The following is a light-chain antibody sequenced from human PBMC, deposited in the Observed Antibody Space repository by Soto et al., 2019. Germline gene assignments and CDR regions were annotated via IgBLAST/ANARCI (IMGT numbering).Light chain of an antibody. V-gene: IGKV3-20*01. J-gene: IGKJ1*01. CDR1: QSVSSSY. Sequence: EIVLTQSPGTLSLSPGERATLSCRVSQSVSSSYLAWYQQKPGQAPRLLIYGTSSRATGIPDRFSGSGSGTDFTLNISRLEPEDFAVYYCQQYGSSPWTFGQGTKVEIK. CDR2: GTS. CDR3: QQYGSSPWT.